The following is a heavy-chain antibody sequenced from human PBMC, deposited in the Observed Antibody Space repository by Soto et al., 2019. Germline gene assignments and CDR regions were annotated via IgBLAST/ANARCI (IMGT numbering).Heavy chain of an antibody. J-gene: IGHJ6*02. CDR3: AKPKYRGVVINV. V-gene: IGHV3-23*01. Sequence: PGGSLRLSCATSGFSFGSYGMSWVRQAPGKGLEWVSTISNSGDTYYADSVEGRFTISRDNSKDTLYLQMNSLRAEDAAVYYCAKPKYRGVVINVWGQGTTVTVSS. D-gene: IGHD3-10*01. CDR2: ISNSGDT. CDR1: GFSFGSYG.